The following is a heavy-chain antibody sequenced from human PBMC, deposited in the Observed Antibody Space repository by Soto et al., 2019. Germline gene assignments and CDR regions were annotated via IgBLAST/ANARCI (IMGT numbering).Heavy chain of an antibody. Sequence: QVQLQESGPGLVKPSETLSLTCTVSGGSISSYYWSWIRQPPGKGLEWIGYIYYSGSTNYNPSLKTRVTLSLDTSKNPFSLNLSSVTAADTAVYYCARERGGGGPFDYWGQGTLVTVSS. D-gene: IGHD3-16*01. V-gene: IGHV4-59*01. J-gene: IGHJ4*02. CDR1: GGSISSYY. CDR3: ARERGGGGPFDY. CDR2: IYYSGST.